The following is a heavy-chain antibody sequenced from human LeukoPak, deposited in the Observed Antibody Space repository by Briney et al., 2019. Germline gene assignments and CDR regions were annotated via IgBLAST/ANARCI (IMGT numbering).Heavy chain of an antibody. CDR1: GFTFSSYG. V-gene: IGHV3-23*01. D-gene: IGHD6-13*01. CDR3: AKDWYSSSWSLFDY. CDR2: ISGSGGST. Sequence: PGGSLRLSCAASGFTFSSYGMHWVRQAPGKGLEWVSAISGSGGSTYYADSVKGRFTISRDNSKNTLYLQMNSLRAEDTAVYYCAKDWYSSSWSLFDYWGQGTLVTVSS. J-gene: IGHJ4*02.